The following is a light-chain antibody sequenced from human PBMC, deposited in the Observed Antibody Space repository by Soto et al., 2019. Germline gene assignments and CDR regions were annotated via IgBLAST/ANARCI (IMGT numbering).Light chain of an antibody. CDR2: DAS. CDR1: QDITNY. V-gene: IGKV1-33*01. CDR3: QHYDHLPIT. J-gene: IGKJ5*01. Sequence: DIQMTQSPSSLSASVGDRVTITCQASQDITNYLNWYQQKPGRAPRLLLYDASSLETGVPSRFSGSGSGTDFTLTITSLQPKDVATYYCQHYDHLPITFGQGTRLEIK.